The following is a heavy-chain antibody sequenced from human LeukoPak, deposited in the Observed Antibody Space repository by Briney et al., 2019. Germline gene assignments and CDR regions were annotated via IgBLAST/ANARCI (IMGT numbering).Heavy chain of an antibody. CDR1: GYTFTGYF. Sequence: KVSCKASGYTFTGYFMHWVRQAPGQGLEWMGIIHAGDSNTRYSPSFQGQVTISVDKSISTAYLQWSSLKASDTAMYYCGRYPPGHYGMDVWGQGTPVTVSS. V-gene: IGHV5-51*01. CDR3: GRYPPGHYGMDV. CDR2: IHAGDSNT. J-gene: IGHJ6*01.